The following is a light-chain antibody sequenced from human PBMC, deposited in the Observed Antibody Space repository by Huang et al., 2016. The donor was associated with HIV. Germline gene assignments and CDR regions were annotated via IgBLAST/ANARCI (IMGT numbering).Light chain of an antibody. CDR1: QSISSK. CDR3: QQYNNWPFT. CDR2: GAS. Sequence: ERVMTQSPVTLSVSPGERATFSCRASQSISSKLAWYQQQPGQAPRLLIYGASTRATGIPAMFSGRGSGTEFTLTISNLQSEDFAVYYCQQYNNWPFTFGPGTRVDIK. J-gene: IGKJ3*01. V-gene: IGKV3-15*01.